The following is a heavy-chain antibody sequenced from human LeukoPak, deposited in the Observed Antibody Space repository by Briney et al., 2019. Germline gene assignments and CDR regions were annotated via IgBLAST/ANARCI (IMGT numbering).Heavy chain of an antibody. CDR1: GDSITSGSYY. CDR3: ARAPGAFDI. V-gene: IGHV4-31*03. CDR2: IYYTGGT. J-gene: IGHJ3*02. Sequence: SQTLSLTCTVSGDSITSGSYYWAWIRQHPGKGLEWIGYIYYTGGTHYSPSLKSRLTISVDTSENHFSLKLSSVTAADTAIYFCARAPGAFDIWGQGTMVTVSS.